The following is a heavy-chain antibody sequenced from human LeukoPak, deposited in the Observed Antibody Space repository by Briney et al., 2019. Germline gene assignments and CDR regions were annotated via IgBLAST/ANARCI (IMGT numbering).Heavy chain of an antibody. CDR1: GDSMSTNNYH. CDR2: ISYRGTT. V-gene: IGHV4-39*01. D-gene: IGHD3-22*01. CDR3: ARRGYDSSGHYDAFDI. J-gene: IGHJ3*02. Sequence: PSETLSLTCSVSGDSMSTNNYHWGWIRQPPGKGLEWIGSISYRGTTYYNPSLKSRVTISVDTSENLFSLKVNYVTAADTAVYYCARRGYDSSGHYDAFDIWGQGIMVTVSS.